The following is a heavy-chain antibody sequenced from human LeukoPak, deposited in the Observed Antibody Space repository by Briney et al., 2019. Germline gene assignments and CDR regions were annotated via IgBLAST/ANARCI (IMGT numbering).Heavy chain of an antibody. CDR3: ATDRCHPPCRGGMDV. Sequence: ASVKVSCKVSGHSLSDLSLQWVRQAAGKGLEWMGGFDPEESDMIYAPNFQGRVTMAEDTSTDTAYMELSSLRFDDTAVYYCATDRCHPPCRGGMDVWGQGTTITVSS. CDR1: GHSLSDLS. V-gene: IGHV1-24*01. D-gene: IGHD2-15*01. J-gene: IGHJ6*02. CDR2: FDPEESDM.